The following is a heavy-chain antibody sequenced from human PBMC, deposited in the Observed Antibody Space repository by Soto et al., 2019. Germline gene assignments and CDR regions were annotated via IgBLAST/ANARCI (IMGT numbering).Heavy chain of an antibody. CDR3: ARSTAMVRGVPFDY. CDR2: ISYDGSNK. V-gene: IGHV3-30*03. J-gene: IGHJ4*02. CDR1: GFTFSSYG. D-gene: IGHD3-10*01. Sequence: GGSLRLSCAASGFTFSSYGMHWVRQAPGKGLEWVAVISYDGSNKYYADSVKGRFTISRDNSKNTLYLQMNSLRAEDTAVYYCARSTAMVRGVPFDYWGQGTLVTVSS.